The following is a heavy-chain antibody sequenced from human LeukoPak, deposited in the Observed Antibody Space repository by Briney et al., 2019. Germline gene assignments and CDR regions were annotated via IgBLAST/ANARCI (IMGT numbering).Heavy chain of an antibody. V-gene: IGHV3-48*03. J-gene: IGHJ5*02. CDR3: ARSTSILWWRLFDP. Sequence: GGSLRLSCVASGFTFSSYEMNWVRQAPGQGLEWVSYIRSSGDTIYYADSVKGRFTISRDNAKNSLYLQMNSLRAEDTAVYYCARSTSILWWRLFDPWGQGMLVTVSS. CDR2: IRSSGDTI. D-gene: IGHD2-21*01. CDR1: GFTFSSYE.